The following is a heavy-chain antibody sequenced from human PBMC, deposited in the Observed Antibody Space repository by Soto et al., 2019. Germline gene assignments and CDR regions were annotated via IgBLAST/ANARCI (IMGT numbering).Heavy chain of an antibody. Sequence: QVQLVESGGGVVQPGRSLRLSCAASGSTFSSYGMHWVRQAPGKGLEWVAVISYDGSNKYYADSVKGRFTISRDNSKNTLYLQMNSLRAEDTAVYYCAKEEITGTRGLGYWGQGTLVTVSS. CDR3: AKEEITGTRGLGY. V-gene: IGHV3-30*18. CDR2: ISYDGSNK. J-gene: IGHJ4*02. D-gene: IGHD1-20*01. CDR1: GSTFSSYG.